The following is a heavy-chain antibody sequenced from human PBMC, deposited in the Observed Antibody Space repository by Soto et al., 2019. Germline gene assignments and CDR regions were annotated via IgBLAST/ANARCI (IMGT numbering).Heavy chain of an antibody. Sequence: EVQLVESGGGLVQPGGSLRLSCAASGFPFSSYAMNWVRKTPDKGLEWLSYISDSGSTIHYADSVKGRFTISRDNAKNSLYLQMNSLRADDTAVYYCTRDGSWGQGTLVTVSS. V-gene: IGHV3-48*01. D-gene: IGHD5-12*01. CDR2: ISDSGSTI. CDR3: TRDGS. CDR1: GFPFSSYA. J-gene: IGHJ5*02.